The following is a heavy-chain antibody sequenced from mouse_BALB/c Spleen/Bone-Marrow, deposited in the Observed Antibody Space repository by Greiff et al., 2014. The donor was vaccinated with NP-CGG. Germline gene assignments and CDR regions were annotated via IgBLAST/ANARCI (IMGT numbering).Heavy chain of an antibody. D-gene: IGHD2-12*01. CDR2: IDPANGNT. CDR1: GFNIKDTY. V-gene: IGHV14-3*02. CDR3: TRSELRRGGYALDY. J-gene: IGHJ4*01. Sequence: VHVKQSGAELVKPGASVKLSCTASGFNIKDTYMHWVKQRPEQGLEWIGRIDPANGNTKYDPKFQGKATITADTSSNTAYLQLSSLTSEDTAVYYCTRSELRRGGYALDYWGLGTSVTVSS.